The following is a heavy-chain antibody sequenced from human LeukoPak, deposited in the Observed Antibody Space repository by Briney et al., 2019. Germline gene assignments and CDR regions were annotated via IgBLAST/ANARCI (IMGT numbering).Heavy chain of an antibody. Sequence: SETLSLTCTVSGGSISSYFWSWIRQPPGKGLEWIGYIYYSGSTNYNPSRKSRVTISVDTSKNQFSLKLSSVTAADTAVYYCARDREVYGMDVWGQGTTVTVSS. CDR3: ARDREVYGMDV. CDR2: IYYSGST. V-gene: IGHV4-59*01. J-gene: IGHJ6*02. CDR1: GGSISSYF.